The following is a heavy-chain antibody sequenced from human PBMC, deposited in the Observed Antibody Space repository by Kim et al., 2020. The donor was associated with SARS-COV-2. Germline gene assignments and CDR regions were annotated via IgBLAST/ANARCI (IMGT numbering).Heavy chain of an antibody. CDR2: IYYSGST. CDR3: ARVRITIFGVDPLQYYYYGMDV. CDR1: GGSISSSSYY. Sequence: SETLSLTCTVSGGSISSSSYYWGWIRQPPGKGLEWIGSIYYSGSTYYNPSLKSRVTISVDTSKNQFSLKLSSVTAADTAVYYCARVRITIFGVDPLQYYYYGMDVWGQGTTVTVSS. D-gene: IGHD3-3*01. J-gene: IGHJ6*02. V-gene: IGHV4-39*01.